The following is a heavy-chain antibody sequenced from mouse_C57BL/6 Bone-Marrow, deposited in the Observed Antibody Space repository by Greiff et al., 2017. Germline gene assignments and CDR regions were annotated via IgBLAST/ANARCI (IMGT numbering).Heavy chain of an antibody. J-gene: IGHJ1*03. V-gene: IGHV1-55*01. CDR2: IYPGSGST. Sequence: QVQLQQPGAELVKPGASVKMSCKASGYTFTSYWITWVKQRPGQGLEWIGDIYPGSGSTNYNEKFKSKATLTVDTSSGTAYMQLSSLTSEDSAVYYCASGGGDYYGSSSFYWYFDVWGTGTTVTVSS. CDR3: ASGGGDYYGSSSFYWYFDV. CDR1: GYTFTSYW. D-gene: IGHD1-1*01.